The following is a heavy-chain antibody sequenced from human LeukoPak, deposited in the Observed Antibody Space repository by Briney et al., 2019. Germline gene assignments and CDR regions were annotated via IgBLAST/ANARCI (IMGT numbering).Heavy chain of an antibody. CDR2: ISPYNSNT. CDR3: ARSGVGGGGVSFDY. D-gene: IGHD3-3*01. J-gene: IGHJ4*02. Sequence: GASVKVSCTASGYTFTIFGISWGRRAPGQGLEWMGWISPYNSNTNYAQKFRGRVTMTTDTSTTTAYMELRSLTSDDTAVYYCARSGVGGGGVSFDYWGQGTLVTVSS. V-gene: IGHV1-18*01. CDR1: GYTFTIFG.